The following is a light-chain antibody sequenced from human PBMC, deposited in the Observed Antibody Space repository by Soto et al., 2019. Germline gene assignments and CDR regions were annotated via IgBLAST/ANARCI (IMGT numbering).Light chain of an antibody. CDR3: QQYDYTPLT. CDR2: HAS. Sequence: DIQMTQSPSSLSASVGDRVTITCQARQDIRIHLNWYQQKPGKAPKLLIYHASNLETGVPSRFSGSGSGTDFTLTISSLQPEDIATFYCQQYDYTPLTFGGGTKVDIK. J-gene: IGKJ4*01. CDR1: QDIRIH. V-gene: IGKV1-33*01.